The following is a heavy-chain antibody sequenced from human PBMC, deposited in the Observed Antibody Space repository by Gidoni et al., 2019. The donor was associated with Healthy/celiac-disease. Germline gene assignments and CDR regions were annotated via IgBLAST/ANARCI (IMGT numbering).Heavy chain of an antibody. CDR2: IYPGDSDT. V-gene: IGHV5-51*01. D-gene: IGHD6-25*01. CDR3: ARGAGIAAAVKY. Sequence: VQPVPSGAAVNMPGESLHIPCTGSGYSFTSYWLGWVRQMPGKGLEWMGIIYPGDSDTRDSPTFQGQVTISADKSISTAYLQWSSLKASDTAMYYCARGAGIAAAVKYWGQGTLVTVSS. J-gene: IGHJ4*02. CDR1: GYSFTSYW.